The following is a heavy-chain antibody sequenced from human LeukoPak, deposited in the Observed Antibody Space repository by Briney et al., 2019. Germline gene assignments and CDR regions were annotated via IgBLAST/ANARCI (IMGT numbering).Heavy chain of an antibody. J-gene: IGHJ6*03. V-gene: IGHV4-30-4*08. Sequence: SKTLSLTCTVSGGSISSGDYYWSWIRQPPGKGLEWIEYIYYSGSTYYNPSLKSRVTISVDTSKNQFSLKLSSVTAADTAVYYCARGQPYYYDSSGYSSSGYMDVWGKGTTVTVSS. CDR3: ARGQPYYYDSSGYSSSGYMDV. D-gene: IGHD3-22*01. CDR1: GGSISSGDYY. CDR2: IYYSGST.